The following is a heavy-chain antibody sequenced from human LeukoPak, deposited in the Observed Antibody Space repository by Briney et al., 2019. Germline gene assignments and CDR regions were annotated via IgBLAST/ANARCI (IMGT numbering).Heavy chain of an antibody. D-gene: IGHD1-26*01. CDR2: IVAGSGNT. CDR1: GFTFTSSA. Sequence: GASVKVSCKASGFTFTSSAMQWVRQARGQRLEWIGWIVAGSGNTNYAQKFQERVTITRDMSTSTAYMELSSLRSEDTAVYYCAAVGFAGATTYFDYWGQGTLVTVSS. CDR3: AAVGFAGATTYFDY. V-gene: IGHV1-58*02. J-gene: IGHJ4*02.